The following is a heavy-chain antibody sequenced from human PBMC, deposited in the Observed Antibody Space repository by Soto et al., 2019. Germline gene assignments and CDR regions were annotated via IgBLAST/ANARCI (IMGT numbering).Heavy chain of an antibody. D-gene: IGHD3-16*01. J-gene: IGHJ3*02. V-gene: IGHV3-23*01. CDR2: ISGSGGTT. CDR1: GLTFSSYA. CDR3: ASGGIRTGDDAFDI. Sequence: GGSLRLSCAASGLTFSSYAMSWVRQAPGKGLEWVSAISGSGGTTYYADSVKGRFTISRDNSKNTLYLQMNSLRAEDTSVYYCASGGIRTGDDAFDIWGQGTMVTVSS.